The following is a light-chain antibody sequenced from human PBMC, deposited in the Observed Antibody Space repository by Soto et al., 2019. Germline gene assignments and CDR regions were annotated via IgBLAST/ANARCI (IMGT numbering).Light chain of an antibody. Sequence: IVMKLSPATLSVSPGERATLSCRASQSVDNDLAWYQQKPGQPPRLLIYDASTRATGIPARFSGSQSGTEFTLTISCLLSEDFAVYSCQQYNNWPLPSGGGTKVDIK. CDR1: QSVDND. CDR3: QQYNNWPLP. CDR2: DAS. V-gene: IGKV3D-15*01. J-gene: IGKJ4*01.